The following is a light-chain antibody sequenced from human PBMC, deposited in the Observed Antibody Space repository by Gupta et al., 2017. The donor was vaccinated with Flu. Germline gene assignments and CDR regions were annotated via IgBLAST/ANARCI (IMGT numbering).Light chain of an antibody. Sequence: QSVLTQPPSVSGAPGQRVTISCTGTNSNIGAGYDVHWYQQLPGRAPKLLIYGNTNRPSGVPERFSGSKSGTSASLAITGLQTQDEADYYCQSYDSRLSIVFGGGTKVTVL. V-gene: IGLV1-40*01. CDR2: GNT. CDR3: QSYDSRLSIV. CDR1: NSNIGAGYD. J-gene: IGLJ2*01.